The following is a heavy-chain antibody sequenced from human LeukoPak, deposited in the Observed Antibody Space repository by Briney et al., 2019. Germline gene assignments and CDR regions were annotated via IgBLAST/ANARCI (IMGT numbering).Heavy chain of an antibody. Sequence: GESLRHSCALSGLTFSSHGMHWVRQAPGRRLESVAVIWYDGSNTYYAHSVKGRFTISRDNSKNTVYLQMNSLRAEDTAVYYCARGRIAAADPYYFDYWGQGTLVTVSS. CDR3: ARGRIAAADPYYFDY. J-gene: IGHJ4*02. CDR2: IWYDGSNT. V-gene: IGHV3-33*01. CDR1: GLTFSSHG. D-gene: IGHD6-13*01.